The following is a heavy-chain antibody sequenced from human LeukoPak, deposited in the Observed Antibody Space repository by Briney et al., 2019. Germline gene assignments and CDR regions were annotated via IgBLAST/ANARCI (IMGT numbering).Heavy chain of an antibody. D-gene: IGHD6-13*01. Sequence: GGSLRLSCAASGFTVSSNYMSWVRQAPGKGLEWVSVIYSGGTTHYADSVKGRFTISRDNSNNTLYLQMNSLRAEDTAVYYCARATTLIIAAAEWGQGTPVTVSS. CDR1: GFTVSSNY. CDR3: ARATTLIIAAAE. V-gene: IGHV3-53*01. J-gene: IGHJ4*02. CDR2: IYSGGTT.